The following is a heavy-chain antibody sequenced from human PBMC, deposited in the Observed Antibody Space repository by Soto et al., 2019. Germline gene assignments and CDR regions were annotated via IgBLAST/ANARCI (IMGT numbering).Heavy chain of an antibody. V-gene: IGHV1-3*05. Sequence: QVQLVQSGAEEKKPGASVKVSCKASGYTFTGYAMHWVRQAPGQRLEWMGWINAGNGNTKYSQKFQGRVTITSDTSASTAYMELSSLRSEDTAVYYCARAGAVTADFDYWGQGTLGTVSS. D-gene: IGHD2-21*02. CDR3: ARAGAVTADFDY. CDR2: INAGNGNT. J-gene: IGHJ4*02. CDR1: GYTFTGYA.